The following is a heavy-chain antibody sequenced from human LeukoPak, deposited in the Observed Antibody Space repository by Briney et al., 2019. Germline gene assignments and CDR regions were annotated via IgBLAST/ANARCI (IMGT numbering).Heavy chain of an antibody. V-gene: IGHV3-30*03. CDR1: GFTFSSYG. CDR2: ISYDGSNK. D-gene: IGHD6-19*01. J-gene: IGHJ6*02. Sequence: GRSLRLSCAASGFTFSSYGMHWVRQAPGKGLEWVAVISYDGSNKYYTDSVKGRFTISRDNSKNTLYLQMNSLRAEDTAVYYCARAVIAVAGTDKHFYGMDVWGQGTTVTVSS. CDR3: ARAVIAVAGTDKHFYGMDV.